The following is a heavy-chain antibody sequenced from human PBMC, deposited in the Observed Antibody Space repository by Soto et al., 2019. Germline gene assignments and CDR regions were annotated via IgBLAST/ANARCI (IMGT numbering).Heavy chain of an antibody. CDR3: ARDVVVAAAYYYYGMDV. Sequence: QVQLVQSGAEVKKPGSSVKVSCKASGGTFSSYAISWVRQAPGQGLEWMGGIIPIFGTANYAQKFQGRVPITADESTSTAYMELSSLRSEDTAVYYCARDVVVAAAYYYYGMDVWGQGTTVTVSS. CDR1: GGTFSSYA. CDR2: IIPIFGTA. J-gene: IGHJ6*02. D-gene: IGHD2-15*01. V-gene: IGHV1-69*12.